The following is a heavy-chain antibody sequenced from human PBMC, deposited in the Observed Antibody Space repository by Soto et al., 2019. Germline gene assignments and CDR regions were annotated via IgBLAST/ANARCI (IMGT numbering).Heavy chain of an antibody. J-gene: IGHJ5*01. Sequence: GGALRVFCEASQFTFTTDALSWVRQAPGKGLQWVSTISASGASTYYADSVKGRFTISRDNSKDTLFLQMNSLRPEDTAIYFCANGGLTASAHSNWFDSWVYGTLVTDSP. CDR2: ISASGAST. CDR1: QFTFTTDA. CDR3: ANGGLTASAHSNWFDS. V-gene: IGHV3-23*01. D-gene: IGHD6-13*01.